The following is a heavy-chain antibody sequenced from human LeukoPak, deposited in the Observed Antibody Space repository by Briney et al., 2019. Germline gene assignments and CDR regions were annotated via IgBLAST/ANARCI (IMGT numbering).Heavy chain of an antibody. Sequence: SQTLSLTCTVSGGSISSGGYYWSWIRQPPGKGLEWIGYIYHSGSTYYNPSLKSRVTISVDRSKNQFSLKLSSVTAADTAVYYCARSEGRGRHYWGQGTLVTVSS. CDR2: IYHSGST. CDR1: GGSISSGGYY. CDR3: ARSEGRGRHY. J-gene: IGHJ4*02. V-gene: IGHV4-30-2*01.